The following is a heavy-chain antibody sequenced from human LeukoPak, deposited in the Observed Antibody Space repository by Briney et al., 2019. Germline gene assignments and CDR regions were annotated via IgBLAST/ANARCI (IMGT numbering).Heavy chain of an antibody. J-gene: IGHJ4*02. CDR2: INPNSGGT. CDR1: GYTFTGYY. D-gene: IGHD6-19*01. Sequence: ASVKVSCKASGYTFTGYYMHWVRQAPGQGLELMGRINPNSGGTNYAQKFQGRVTMTRDTSISTAYMELSRLRSDDTAVYYCARESSGWYYHYWGQGTLVTVSS. V-gene: IGHV1-2*06. CDR3: ARESSGWYYHY.